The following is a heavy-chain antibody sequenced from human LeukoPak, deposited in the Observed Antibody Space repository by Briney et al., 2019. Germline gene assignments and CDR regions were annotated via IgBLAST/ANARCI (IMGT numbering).Heavy chain of an antibody. D-gene: IGHD5-24*01. CDR1: GGSFSGYY. V-gene: IGHV4-34*01. Sequence: SETLSLTCAVYGGSFSGYYWSWIRQPPGKGLEWIGEINHSGSTNYNPSLKSRVTISVDTSKNQFSLKVTSVTAADTAAYYCAKGRFLRWLHPYYFDCWGQGTLVTVSS. CDR2: INHSGST. J-gene: IGHJ4*02. CDR3: AKGRFLRWLHPYYFDC.